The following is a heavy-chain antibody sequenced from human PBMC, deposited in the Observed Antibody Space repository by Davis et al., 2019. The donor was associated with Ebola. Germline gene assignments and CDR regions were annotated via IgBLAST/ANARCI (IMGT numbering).Heavy chain of an antibody. D-gene: IGHD6-13*01. CDR2: ISSDSDYI. CDR1: GFTFSTYS. Sequence: GESLKISCAASGFTFSTYSMSWVRQAPGKGLEWVSSISSDSDYIYYADSAKGRFTISRDNAKNSLYLQMNSLRAEDTAVYYCARDHIAAAGLPLLDWGQGTLVTVSS. J-gene: IGHJ4*02. CDR3: ARDHIAAAGLPLLD. V-gene: IGHV3-21*01.